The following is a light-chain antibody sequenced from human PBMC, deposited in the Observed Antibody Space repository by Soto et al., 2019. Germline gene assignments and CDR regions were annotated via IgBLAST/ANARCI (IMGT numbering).Light chain of an antibody. V-gene: IGKV3-11*01. J-gene: IGKJ3*01. CDR1: QSINNY. Sequence: EIVLTQSPANLSLSPGQRDTLYCRASQSINNYLAWDQQKPGQIPRLLIYDASNSAPGIQARFRGSGSGTDFTLTLSSLEHDDLAVHYCQHRSTWATEFTFDPGTKVDIK. CDR3: QHRSTWATEFT. CDR2: DAS.